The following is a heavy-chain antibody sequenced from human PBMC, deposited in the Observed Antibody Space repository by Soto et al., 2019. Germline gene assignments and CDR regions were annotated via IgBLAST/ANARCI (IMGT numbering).Heavy chain of an antibody. Sequence: SETLSLTCTVSGGAISSYYWSWIRQPPGKGLGWIGYIYYSGSTNYNPSLKSRVTISVDTSKNQFSLKLSSVTAADTAVYYCARVESILWFGELLSPMDVWGQGTTVTVSS. D-gene: IGHD3-10*01. V-gene: IGHV4-59*01. J-gene: IGHJ6*02. CDR2: IYYSGST. CDR1: GGAISSYY. CDR3: ARVESILWFGELLSPMDV.